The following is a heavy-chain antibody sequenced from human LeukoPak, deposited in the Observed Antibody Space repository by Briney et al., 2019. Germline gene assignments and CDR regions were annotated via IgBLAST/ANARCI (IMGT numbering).Heavy chain of an antibody. CDR2: ISGSGGST. V-gene: IGHV3-23*01. CDR3: AKSRGSVSTWTRHDD. Sequence: GGSLRLSCAASGFTFSSYPMSGVRQAPGEGLEWVSAISGSGGSTYDAESVEGRSTISRDNSTNTLLLQINSRRADETAVYYWAKSRGSVSTWTRHDDWGQETLVTFSS. CDR1: GFTFSSYP. D-gene: IGHD1-26*01. J-gene: IGHJ4*02.